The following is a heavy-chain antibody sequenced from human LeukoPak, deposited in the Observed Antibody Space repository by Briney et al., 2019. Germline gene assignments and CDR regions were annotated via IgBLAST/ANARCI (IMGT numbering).Heavy chain of an antibody. CDR3: AREAAGYDSSGYAFDI. J-gene: IGHJ3*02. Sequence: GASVKVSCKASGYTFTGYYMHWVRQAPGQGLEWTGWINPNSGGTNYAQKFQGRVTMTRDTSISTAYMELSRLRSDDTAVYYCAREAAGYDSSGYAFDIWGQGTMVTVSS. V-gene: IGHV1-2*02. D-gene: IGHD3-22*01. CDR2: INPNSGGT. CDR1: GYTFTGYY.